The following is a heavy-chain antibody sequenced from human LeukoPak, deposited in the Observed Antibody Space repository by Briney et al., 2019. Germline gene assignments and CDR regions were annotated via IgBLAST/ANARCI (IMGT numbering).Heavy chain of an antibody. V-gene: IGHV3-53*01. J-gene: IGHJ3*01. CDR3: ARYCSDISCYSFDV. D-gene: IGHD2-2*01. CDR1: GFTVSSDY. CDR2: IYTGGST. Sequence: GGSLRLSCAASGFTVSSDYMSWVRQAPGKGLEWVSVIYTGGSTFYADSVKGRFTISRDNSKNTLCLQMNSLRAEDTAVYYCARYCSDISCYSFDVWGQGTMVTVSS.